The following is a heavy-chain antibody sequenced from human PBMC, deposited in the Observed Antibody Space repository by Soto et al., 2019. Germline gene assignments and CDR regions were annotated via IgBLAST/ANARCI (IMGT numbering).Heavy chain of an antibody. CDR1: GGSMRNYY. CDR3: TSSYSTSSSPDY. J-gene: IGHJ4*02. CDR2: VYHSGST. Sequence: SETLSLTCSVSGGSMRNYYWNWIRQPPGRGLEWIGYVYHSGSTNYNPSLKSRVSMSVDESRNHFSLTLHSVTAADTAVYFCTSSYSTSSSPDYWGQGTLVTVSS. D-gene: IGHD6-6*01. V-gene: IGHV4-59*01.